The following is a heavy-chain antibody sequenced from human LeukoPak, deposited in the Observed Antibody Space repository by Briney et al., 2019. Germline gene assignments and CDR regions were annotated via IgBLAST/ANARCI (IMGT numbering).Heavy chain of an antibody. V-gene: IGHV1-18*01. J-gene: IGHJ4*02. CDR1: GYTFTSYG. CDR2: IRAHNGKT. D-gene: IGHD3-22*01. CDR3: ARGRGFYDSSAYYRFDY. Sequence: ASVKVSCKASGYTFTSYGISWVRQAPGQGLEWLGWIRAHNGKTNYAQKFQDRVTMTTDTSTRTAYMELRSLRSDDTAVYYCARGRGFYDSSAYYRFDYWGQGTLVPVSS.